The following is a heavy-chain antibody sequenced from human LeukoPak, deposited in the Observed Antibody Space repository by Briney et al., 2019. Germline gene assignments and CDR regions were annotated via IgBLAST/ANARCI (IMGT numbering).Heavy chain of an antibody. Sequence: SVKVSCKASGGTFSSYAISWVRQAPGQGLEWMGGIIPIFGTANYAQKFQVRVTITTGESTSTAHMELSSLRSEDTAVYYCASSHPQRRFYFDYWGQGTLVTVSS. CDR3: ASSHPQRRFYFDY. D-gene: IGHD1-1*01. V-gene: IGHV1-69*05. J-gene: IGHJ4*02. CDR2: IIPIFGTA. CDR1: GGTFSSYA.